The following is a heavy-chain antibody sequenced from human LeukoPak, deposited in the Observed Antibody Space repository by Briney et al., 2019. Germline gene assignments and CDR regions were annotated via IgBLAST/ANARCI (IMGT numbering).Heavy chain of an antibody. J-gene: IGHJ4*02. Sequence: PGGSLRLSCAASGFSFSSHWMSWVRQAPGKGLEWVANIRQDGSEKHYVDSVKGRFTVSRDNAKNSLYLQMNSLRADDTGVYYCARGFGITFWGQGTLVTVSS. CDR3: ARGFGITF. D-gene: IGHD3-16*01. V-gene: IGHV3-7*03. CDR1: GFSFSSHW. CDR2: IRQDGSEK.